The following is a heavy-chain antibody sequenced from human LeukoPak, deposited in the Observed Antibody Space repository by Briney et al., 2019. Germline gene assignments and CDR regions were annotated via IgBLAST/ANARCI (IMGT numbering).Heavy chain of an antibody. CDR2: ISGSGGST. Sequence: GGSLRLSCAASGFTFNNYAMNWVRQAPGKGLEWVSSISGSGGSTYYADSVKGRFTVSRDNSENTLFLQMNSLRAEDTAIYYCAKDTDVVVPEYFQYWGQGTLVTVSS. D-gene: IGHD2-15*01. CDR3: AKDTDVVVPEYFQY. V-gene: IGHV3-23*01. J-gene: IGHJ1*01. CDR1: GFTFNNYA.